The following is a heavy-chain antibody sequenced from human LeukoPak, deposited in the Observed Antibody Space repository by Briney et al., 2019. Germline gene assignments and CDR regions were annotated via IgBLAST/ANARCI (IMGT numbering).Heavy chain of an antibody. CDR1: GFTFSSYS. Sequence: GGSLRLSCAASGFTFSSYSMNWVRQAPGKGLEWVSSISSGSSYMYYADSVKGRFTISRDNAKNSLYLQMNSLRAEDTAVYYCARVSSSSFLGYWDQGTLVTVSS. J-gene: IGHJ4*02. CDR2: ISSGSSYM. D-gene: IGHD6-6*01. V-gene: IGHV3-21*01. CDR3: ARVSSSSFLGY.